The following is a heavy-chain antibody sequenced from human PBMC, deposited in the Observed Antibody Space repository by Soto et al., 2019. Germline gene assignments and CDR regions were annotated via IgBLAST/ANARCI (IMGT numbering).Heavy chain of an antibody. D-gene: IGHD6-13*01. V-gene: IGHV3-43*01. Sequence: GGSLRLSCAASGFTFDDYTMHWVRQAPGKGLEWVSLISWDGGSTYYADSVKGRFTISRDNSKNSLYLQMNSLRTEDTALYYCAKDETTRAAGPQGYWGQGTLVTVSS. CDR1: GFTFDDYT. CDR2: ISWDGGST. CDR3: AKDETTRAAGPQGY. J-gene: IGHJ4*02.